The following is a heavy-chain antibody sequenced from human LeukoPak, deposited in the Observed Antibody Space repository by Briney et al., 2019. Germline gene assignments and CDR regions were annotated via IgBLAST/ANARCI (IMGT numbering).Heavy chain of an antibody. CDR1: GGSISSSSYY. CDR3: ARRGDWYDY. V-gene: IGHV4-61*05. J-gene: IGHJ4*02. D-gene: IGHD3/OR15-3a*01. CDR2: IYTSGST. Sequence: SETLSLTCTVSGGSISSSSYYWSWIRQPPGKGLEWIGYIYTSGSTNYNPSLKSRVTISVDTSKNQFSLKLSSVTAADTAVYYCARRGDWYDYWGQGTLVTVSS.